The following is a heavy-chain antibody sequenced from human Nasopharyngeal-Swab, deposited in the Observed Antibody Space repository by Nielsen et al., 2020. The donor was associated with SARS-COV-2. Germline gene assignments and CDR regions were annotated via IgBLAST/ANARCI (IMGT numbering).Heavy chain of an antibody. CDR2: INHSGST. V-gene: IGHV4-34*01. CDR1: GGSFSGYY. Sequence: SETLSLTCAVYGGSFSGYYWSWIRQPPGKGLEWIGEINHSGSTNYNPSLKSRVTISVDTSKNQFSLKLSSVTAADTAVYYCARAGGWLQWIDYWGQGTPVTVSS. J-gene: IGHJ4*02. CDR3: ARAGGWLQWIDY. D-gene: IGHD5-24*01.